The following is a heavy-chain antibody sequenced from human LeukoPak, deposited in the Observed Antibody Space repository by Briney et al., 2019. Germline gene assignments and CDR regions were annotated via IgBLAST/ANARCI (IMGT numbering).Heavy chain of an antibody. V-gene: IGHV1-8*01. CDR2: MNPNSGNT. J-gene: IGHJ3*02. D-gene: IGHD5-12*01. CDR3: ARGSGYDDAFDI. Sequence: ASVKVSCKASGYTFTSYDINWARQSTGQGLEWMGWMNPNSGNTGYAQKFQGRVTMTRNTSISTAYMELSSLRSEDTAVYYCARGSGYDDAFDIWGQGTMVTVSS. CDR1: GYTFTSYD.